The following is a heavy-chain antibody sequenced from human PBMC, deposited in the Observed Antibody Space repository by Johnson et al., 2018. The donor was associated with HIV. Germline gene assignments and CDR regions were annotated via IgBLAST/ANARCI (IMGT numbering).Heavy chain of an antibody. J-gene: IGHJ3*02. Sequence: VQLVESGGGLVQPGGSLRLSCAASGFTFSSFWMSWVRQAPGKGLEWVGRIKSKTDGGTTDYAAPVKGRFTISRDDSKNTLFLQMNSLKTEDTALYYCTAHYRNAFDIWGQGTMVTVSS. CDR1: GFTFSSFW. CDR2: IKSKTDGGTT. V-gene: IGHV3-15*01. D-gene: IGHD1-26*01. CDR3: TAHYRNAFDI.